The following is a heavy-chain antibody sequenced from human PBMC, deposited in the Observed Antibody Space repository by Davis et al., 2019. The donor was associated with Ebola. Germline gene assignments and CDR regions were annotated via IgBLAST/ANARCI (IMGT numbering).Heavy chain of an antibody. CDR2: IHHSGRT. Sequence: PSETLSLTCTVSGGSIKSPNYYWDWVRQTPGKGLEWIGSIHHSGRTYYNPSLKGQVTMSVDTSKNQFSLEVTSVIAADTAVYYCVRDLDDSSLFDPWGQGTLVTVSS. V-gene: IGHV4-39*07. CDR3: VRDLDDSSLFDP. J-gene: IGHJ5*02. D-gene: IGHD3-3*01. CDR1: GGSIKSPNYY.